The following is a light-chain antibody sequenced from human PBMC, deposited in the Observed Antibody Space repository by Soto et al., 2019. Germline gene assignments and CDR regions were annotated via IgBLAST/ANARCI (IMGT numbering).Light chain of an antibody. CDR1: SSDIGGYDY. Sequence: QSVLTQPASVSGSPGQSITISCTGTSSDIGGYDYVSWYQQRPGKAPKLMIYEVRYRPSGVSNRLSGSKSGNTASLTISGLQDEDEADYYCCSYARTSTHYFFGSGTKVTVL. J-gene: IGLJ1*01. V-gene: IGLV2-14*01. CDR2: EVR. CDR3: CSYARTSTHYF.